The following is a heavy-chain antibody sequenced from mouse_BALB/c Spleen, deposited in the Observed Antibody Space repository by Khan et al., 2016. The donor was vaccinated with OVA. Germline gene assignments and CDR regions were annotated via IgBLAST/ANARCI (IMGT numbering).Heavy chain of an antibody. CDR1: GFTFTDYY. J-gene: IGHJ3*01. CDR3: AIEGDGGGLAY. CDR2: ISNRGTTT. D-gene: IGHD1-1*02. V-gene: IGHV5-12*02. Sequence: EVELVESGGGFMQPGGSLKLSCATSGFTFTDYYMYWVRQTPEKRLEWVAYISNRGTTTYYPDTVRGRFTISRDNDKNTLYLQMSRLGSADTAIYFCAIEGDGGGLAYWGQGTLVTVSA.